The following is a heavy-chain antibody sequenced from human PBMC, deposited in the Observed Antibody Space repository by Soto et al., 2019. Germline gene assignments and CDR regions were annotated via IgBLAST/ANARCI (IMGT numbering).Heavy chain of an antibody. CDR2: ISHGGTT. J-gene: IGHJ4*02. Sequence: QVQLQQWGAGLLKPSETLSLTCAVSGGSLSNYYWSWVRQSSGKGLEWIGEISHGGTTAYSPSLKSRLTMSVDTSKNHFSLRLSSVTAADMAVYYCARGRSEVVVAAALSPFDYWGQGTLVTVSS. CDR1: GGSLSNYY. V-gene: IGHV4-34*01. CDR3: ARGRSEVVVAAALSPFDY. D-gene: IGHD2-15*01.